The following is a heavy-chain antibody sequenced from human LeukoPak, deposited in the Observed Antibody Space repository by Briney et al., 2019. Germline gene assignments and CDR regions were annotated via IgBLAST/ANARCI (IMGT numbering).Heavy chain of an antibody. V-gene: IGHV1-8*01. D-gene: IGHD3-22*01. J-gene: IGHJ4*02. CDR3: ARGGGSYYYDSSGYYLGY. CDR1: RYTFTSYD. CDR2: MNPNSGNT. Sequence: ASVKVSCKASRYTFTSYDINWVRQATGQGLEWMGWMNPNSGNTGYAQKFQGRVTMTRNTSISTAYMELSSLRSEDAAVYYCARGGGSYYYDSSGYYLGYWGQGTLVTVSS.